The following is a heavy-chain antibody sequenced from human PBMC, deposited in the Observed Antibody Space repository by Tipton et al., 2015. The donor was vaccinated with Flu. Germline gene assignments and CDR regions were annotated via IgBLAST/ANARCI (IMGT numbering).Heavy chain of an antibody. J-gene: IGHJ4*02. CDR1: GYTFNTYA. V-gene: IGHV1-18*01. CDR2: ISAYTDDT. CDR3: ARVGAIFGDVTARRRGDLDD. D-gene: IGHD3-3*02. Sequence: QVQLVQSGAEVKKAGASVKVSCKASGYTFNTYAISWMRQAPGQGLEWMGWISAYTDDTNFAQNFQGRITLTTDTSTSTVYMQLRGLTSDDPAVYYCARVGAIFGDVTARRRGDLDDWGQGTLVSVSS.